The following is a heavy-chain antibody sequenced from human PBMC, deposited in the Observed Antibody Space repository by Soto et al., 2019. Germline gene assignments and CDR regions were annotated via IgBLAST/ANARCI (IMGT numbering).Heavy chain of an antibody. CDR2: IYSSGST. J-gene: IGHJ3*01. Sequence: QLKLQESGPGLVRPSETLSLTCTVSGGSISSSSYYWGWIRQPTGNGLEWIGSIYSSGSTYYNLYVTSRVTMSVYRCTSQFSLTLSAVTVADSAVAYLATPVSSGSQAFAVWGRGTMVTVS. V-gene: IGHV4-39*01. D-gene: IGHD3-22*01. CDR1: GGSISSSSYY. CDR3: ATPVSSGSQAFAV.